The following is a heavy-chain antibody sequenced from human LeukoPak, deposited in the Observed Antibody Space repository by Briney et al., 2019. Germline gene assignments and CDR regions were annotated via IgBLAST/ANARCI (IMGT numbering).Heavy chain of an antibody. CDR2: VRAKTDGGTI. CDR1: GFTFTNAW. D-gene: IGHD2/OR15-2a*01. CDR3: AADTPVPLAQIDY. J-gene: IGHJ4*02. V-gene: IGHV3-15*01. Sequence: GGSLRLSCAVSGFTFTNAWMNWVRQAPGKGLEWVGRVRAKTDGGTIEYAAPVKGRFSISRDDSTDTVYLQMNSLKSEDTAVYYCAADTPVPLAQIDYWGQGALVTVSS.